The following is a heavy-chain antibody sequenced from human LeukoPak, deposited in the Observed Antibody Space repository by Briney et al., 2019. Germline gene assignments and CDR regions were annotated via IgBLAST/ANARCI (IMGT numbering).Heavy chain of an antibody. CDR2: ISSSSSYI. J-gene: IGHJ4*02. CDR1: EFTFSSYS. V-gene: IGHV3-21*01. D-gene: IGHD2-15*01. Sequence: GGSLRLSCAASEFTFSSYSMNWVRQAPGKGLEWVSSISSSSSYIYYADSVKGRFTISRDNAKNSLYLQMNSLRAEDTAVYYCARGSWSSFDYWGQGTLVTVSS. CDR3: ARGSWSSFDY.